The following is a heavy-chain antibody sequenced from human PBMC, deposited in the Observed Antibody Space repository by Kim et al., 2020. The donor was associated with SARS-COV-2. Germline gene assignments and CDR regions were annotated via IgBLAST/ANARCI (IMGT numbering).Heavy chain of an antibody. Sequence: PPLKSRVTISVDTSKNPFSLKLSPVTAADTAVYYCARERIVGSTGGAFDIWGQGTMVTVSS. J-gene: IGHJ3*02. V-gene: IGHV4-59*01. CDR3: ARERIVGSTGGAFDI. D-gene: IGHD1-26*01.